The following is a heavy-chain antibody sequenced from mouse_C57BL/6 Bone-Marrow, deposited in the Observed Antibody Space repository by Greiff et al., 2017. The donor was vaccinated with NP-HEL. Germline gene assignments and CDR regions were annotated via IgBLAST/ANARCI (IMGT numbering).Heavy chain of an antibody. J-gene: IGHJ3*01. CDR1: GFNITDDY. D-gene: IGHD2-4*01. CDR3: TSYDYGPAY. CDR2: IDPENGDT. Sequence: VQLQQSGAELVRPGASVKLSCTASGFNITDDYMHWVKQRPEQGLEWIGWIDPENGDTEYASKFQGKATITADTSSNTAYLQLSSLTSEDTAVYYCTSYDYGPAYWGQGTLVTVSA. V-gene: IGHV14-4*01.